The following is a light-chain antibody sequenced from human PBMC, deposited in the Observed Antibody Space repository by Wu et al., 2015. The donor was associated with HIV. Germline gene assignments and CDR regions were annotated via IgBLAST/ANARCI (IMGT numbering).Light chain of an antibody. V-gene: IGKV3-15*01. Sequence: EMVMTQSPATLSVSPGERATLSCRASQSVSANLAWYQQKPGQAPRLLIYGASTRATGIPARFSGSGSETEFTLTISSLQSEDFAVYFCQQYDNWPPQYSFGQGTKLEIK. J-gene: IGKJ2*03. CDR1: QSVSAN. CDR3: QQYDNWPPQYS. CDR2: GAS.